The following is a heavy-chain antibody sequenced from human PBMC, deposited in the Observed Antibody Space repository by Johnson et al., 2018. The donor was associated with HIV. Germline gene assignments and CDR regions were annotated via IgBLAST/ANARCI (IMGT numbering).Heavy chain of an antibody. CDR1: GFTSTNCA. V-gene: IGHV3-30-3*02. Sequence: QVQLVESGGGVVQPGRSLRLSCAASGFTSTNCARHWVRQAPGISYDGSNNYYADCVKGRFTISRDNAKNSLYLQMNSLRTEDTAVYFCAKTHTYGGASDIWGQGTMVTVSS. D-gene: IGHD5-18*01. CDR3: AKTHTYGGASDI. CDR2: ISYDGSNN. J-gene: IGHJ3*02.